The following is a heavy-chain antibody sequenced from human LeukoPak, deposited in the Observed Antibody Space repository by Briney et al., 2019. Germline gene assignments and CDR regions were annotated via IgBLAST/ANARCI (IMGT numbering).Heavy chain of an antibody. V-gene: IGHV1-8*02. CDR1: GGTFSSYA. CDR2: MNPNSGNT. D-gene: IGHD6-19*01. Sequence: ASVKVSCKASGGTFSSYAISWVRQATGQGLEWMGWMNPNSGNTGYAQKFQGRVTMTRNTSINTAYMELSSLRSEDTAVYYCARGSTYSSGWYYYGMDVWGQGTTVTVSS. J-gene: IGHJ6*02. CDR3: ARGSTYSSGWYYYGMDV.